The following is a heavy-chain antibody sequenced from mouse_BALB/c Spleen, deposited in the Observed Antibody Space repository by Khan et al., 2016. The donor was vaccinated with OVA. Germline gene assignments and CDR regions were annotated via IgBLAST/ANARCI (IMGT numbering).Heavy chain of an antibody. J-gene: IGHJ2*01. Sequence: VQLQQSGPELLKPGASVRMSCKASGYTFTGYIMHWVKQKPGQGLEWIGYINPYNGATKYNEDFKGKAILTSDKSSSTAYMEFSSLTSEDSAIYYCSRGNLQSYYFDYWGQGTTLTVSS. CDR3: SRGNLQSYYFDY. CDR2: INPYNGAT. D-gene: IGHD6-1*01. CDR1: GYTFTGYI. V-gene: IGHV1S136*01.